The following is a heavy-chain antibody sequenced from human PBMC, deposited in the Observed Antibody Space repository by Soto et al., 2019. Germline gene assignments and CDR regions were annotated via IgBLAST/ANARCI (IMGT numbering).Heavy chain of an antibody. Sequence: QVQLVQSGAEVKKPGASVKVSCKASGYTFTDYYMHWVRQAPGQGLEWMGWINPNSGGTNYAQKFQGRLTMTGDPSIITAYMELSSLRPDDTAVYYCASVGRSGWYPPFDYWGPGIPVTVSS. V-gene: IGHV1-2*02. D-gene: IGHD6-19*01. CDR3: ASVGRSGWYPPFDY. J-gene: IGHJ4*02. CDR2: INPNSGGT. CDR1: GYTFTDYY.